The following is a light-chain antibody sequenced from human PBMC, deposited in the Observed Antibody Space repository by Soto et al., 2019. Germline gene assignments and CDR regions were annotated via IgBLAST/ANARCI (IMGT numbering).Light chain of an antibody. CDR2: KAS. V-gene: IGKV2-30*02. CDR3: MQGTHSPIT. J-gene: IGKJ5*01. CDR1: QSLVHSDGIAY. Sequence: DVEMTQSPLTLTVTLGQPASISCRSNQSLVHSDGIAYFSWFQQRPGRSPRRLIYKASNRDSGVPARFSGSGSGTDFALTISRVEAEDCGVYYGMQGTHSPITFGQGTRLEIK.